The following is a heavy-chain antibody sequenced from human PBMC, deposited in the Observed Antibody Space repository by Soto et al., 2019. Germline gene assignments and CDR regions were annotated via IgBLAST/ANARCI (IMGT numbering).Heavy chain of an antibody. J-gene: IGHJ4*02. Sequence: GGSLRLSCAASGFTFSAYWMHWVRQAPGKGLVWLSRINRDGSNTNYADSVKGRFTISRDTAKNSLYLQMNSLRAEDTALYFCARASPRGRYFDWLIFPLGHWGQGTLVTVSS. D-gene: IGHD3-9*01. V-gene: IGHV3-74*01. CDR3: ARASPRGRYFDWLIFPLGH. CDR1: GFTFSAYW. CDR2: INRDGSNT.